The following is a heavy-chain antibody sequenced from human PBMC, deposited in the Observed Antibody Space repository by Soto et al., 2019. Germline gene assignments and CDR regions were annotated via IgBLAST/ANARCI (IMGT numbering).Heavy chain of an antibody. D-gene: IGHD3-3*01. V-gene: IGHV3-21*01. CDR2: ISSSSSYI. CDR1: GFTFSSYS. CDR3: ARDTPSYYDFWSGYYNTFDY. J-gene: IGHJ4*02. Sequence: GGSLRLSCAASGFTFSSYSMNWVRQAPGKGLEWVSSISSSSSYIYYADSVKGRFTISRDNAKNSLYLQMNSLRAEDTAVYYYARDTPSYYDFWSGYYNTFDYWGQGTLVTVSS.